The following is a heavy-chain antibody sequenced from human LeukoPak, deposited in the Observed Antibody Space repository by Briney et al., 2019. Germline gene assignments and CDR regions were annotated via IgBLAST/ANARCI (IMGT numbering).Heavy chain of an antibody. CDR2: IYASAST. J-gene: IGHJ5*02. CDR1: GGSIRSSYYY. Sequence: SETLSLTCTGSGGSIRSSYYYWGWVRQPAGNGLEWIGSIYASASTYHNPSLKRRVTLSVDPSKNHFSLKLDSVTAAATAVYYCARHYGPWGQGTLVTVSS. V-gene: IGHV4-39*01. D-gene: IGHD3-10*01. CDR3: ARHYGP.